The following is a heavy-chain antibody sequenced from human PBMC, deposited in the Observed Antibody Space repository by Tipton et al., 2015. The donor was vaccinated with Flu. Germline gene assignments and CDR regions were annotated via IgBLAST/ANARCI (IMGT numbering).Heavy chain of an antibody. CDR1: GGTFSSYA. Sequence: QVQLVQSGAEVKKPGSSVKVSCKASGGTFSSYAISWVRQAPGQGLEWMGRIIPIFGTANYAQKFQGRVTITADESTSTAYMELSSLRSEDTAVYYCARVGGDYYDSNGYERLDYWGQGTLVTVSS. D-gene: IGHD3-22*01. CDR3: ARVGGDYYDSNGYERLDY. CDR2: IIPIFGTA. J-gene: IGHJ4*02. V-gene: IGHV1-69*18.